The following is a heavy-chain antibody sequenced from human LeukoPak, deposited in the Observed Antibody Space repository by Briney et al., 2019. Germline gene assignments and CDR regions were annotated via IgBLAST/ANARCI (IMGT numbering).Heavy chain of an antibody. CDR1: GGSISSYY. D-gene: IGHD2-2*01. CDR2: IYTSRST. Sequence: PSETLSLTCTVSGGSISSYYWSWIRQPPGKGMEWIGRIYTSRSTNYNPSLKSRVTMSVDTSKNQFSLKLSSVTAADTAVYYCARGPLVVPAAISGFSSYNWFDPWGQGTLVTVSS. CDR3: ARGPLVVPAAISGFSSYNWFDP. J-gene: IGHJ5*02. V-gene: IGHV4-4*07.